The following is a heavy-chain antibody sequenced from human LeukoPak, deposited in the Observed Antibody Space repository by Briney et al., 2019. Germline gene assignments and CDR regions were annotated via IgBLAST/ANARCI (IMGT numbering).Heavy chain of an antibody. Sequence: PSETLSLTCSVSGGSISSDNYYWSWIRQPAGKGLEWIGRVYTSGSTIYNPSLKSRVSISVDTSKNQFSLKLSSVTAADTAVYYCTREVSTSRVVPPYYYYYYMDVWGEGTTVTVSS. CDR3: TREVSTSRVVPPYYYYYYMDV. CDR2: VYTSGST. J-gene: IGHJ6*03. CDR1: GGSISSDNYY. V-gene: IGHV4-61*02. D-gene: IGHD2-2*01.